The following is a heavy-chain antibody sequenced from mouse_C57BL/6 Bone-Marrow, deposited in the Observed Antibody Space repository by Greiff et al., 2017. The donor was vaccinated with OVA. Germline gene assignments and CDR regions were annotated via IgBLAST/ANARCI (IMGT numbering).Heavy chain of an antibody. D-gene: IGHD1-1*01. J-gene: IGHJ2*01. CDR1: GFTFSSYA. CDR2: ISDGGSYT. V-gene: IGHV5-4*03. CDR3: ARGTGTTVVAFDY. Sequence: EVKLMESGGGLVKPGGSLKLSCAASGFTFSSYAMSWVRQTPEKRLEWVATISDGGSYTYYPDNVKGRFTISRDNAKNNLYLQMRHLKSEDTAMYYCARGTGTTVVAFDYWGQGTTLTVSS.